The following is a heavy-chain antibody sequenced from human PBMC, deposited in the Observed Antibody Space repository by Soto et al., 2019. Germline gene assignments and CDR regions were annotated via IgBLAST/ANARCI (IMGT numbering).Heavy chain of an antibody. J-gene: IGHJ6*02. Sequence: PGGSLRLSCAASGFTFSSYEMNWVRQSPGKGLEWVSYISSSGSTIYYADSVKGRFTISRDNAKNSLYLQMNSLRAEDTAVYYCARDQEWEAYYYYYGMDVWGQGTTVTAP. CDR1: GFTFSSYE. CDR2: ISSSGSTI. CDR3: ARDQEWEAYYYYYGMDV. V-gene: IGHV3-48*03. D-gene: IGHD1-26*01.